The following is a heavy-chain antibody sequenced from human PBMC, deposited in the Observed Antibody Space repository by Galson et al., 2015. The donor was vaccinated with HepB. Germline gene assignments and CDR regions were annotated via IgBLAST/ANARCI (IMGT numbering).Heavy chain of an antibody. V-gene: IGHV3-30-3*01. CDR2: ISYDGSNK. J-gene: IGHJ4*02. D-gene: IGHD3-22*01. CDR3: ARGRGLNYYDSSGLNDY. CDR1: GFTFSSYA. Sequence: SLRLSCAASGFTFSSYAMHWVRQAPGKGLEWVAVISYDGSNKYYADSVKGRFTISRDNSKNTLYLQMDSLRAEDTAVYYCARGRGLNYYDSSGLNDYWGQGTLVTVSS.